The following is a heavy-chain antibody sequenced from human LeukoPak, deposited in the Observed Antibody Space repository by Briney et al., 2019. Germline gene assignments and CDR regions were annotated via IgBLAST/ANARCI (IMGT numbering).Heavy chain of an antibody. J-gene: IGHJ4*02. CDR3: APEGDGYILFDY. D-gene: IGHD5-24*01. Sequence: GGSLRLSCAAPGFTFSSYGMHWVRQAPGKGLEWVAVISYDGSNKYYADSVKGRFTISRDNSKNALYLQMNSLRVEDTAVYYCAPEGDGYILFDYWGQGTLVTVSS. CDR2: ISYDGSNK. CDR1: GFTFSSYG. V-gene: IGHV3-30*03.